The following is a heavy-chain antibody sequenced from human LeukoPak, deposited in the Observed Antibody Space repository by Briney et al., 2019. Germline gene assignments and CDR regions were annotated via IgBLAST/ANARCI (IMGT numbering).Heavy chain of an antibody. CDR2: IYTSGST. J-gene: IGHJ4*02. V-gene: IGHV4-4*09. D-gene: IGHD3-3*01. CDR3: ARLLPGFWSGYYGFGFDY. Sequence: SETLSLTCTVSGGSISSYYWSWIRQPPGKGLEWIGYIYTSGSTNYNPSLKSRVTISVDTSKNQFSLKLSSVTAADTAVYYCARLLPGFWSGYYGFGFDYWGQGTLVTVSS. CDR1: GGSISSYY.